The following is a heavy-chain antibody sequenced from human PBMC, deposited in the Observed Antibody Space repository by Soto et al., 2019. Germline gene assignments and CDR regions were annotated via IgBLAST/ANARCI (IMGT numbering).Heavy chain of an antibody. V-gene: IGHV1-3*01. CDR1: GYTFTSYA. CDR2: INAGNGNT. Sequence: QVQLVQSGAEVKKPGASVKVSCKASGYTFTSYAMHWVRQAPGQRLERMGWINAGNGNTKYSQKFQGRVTITRDTSASTAYMELSSLRSEDRAVYYCARAPRGSSSWNWFDPWGQGTLVTVSS. CDR3: ARAPRGSSSWNWFDP. D-gene: IGHD6-13*01. J-gene: IGHJ5*02.